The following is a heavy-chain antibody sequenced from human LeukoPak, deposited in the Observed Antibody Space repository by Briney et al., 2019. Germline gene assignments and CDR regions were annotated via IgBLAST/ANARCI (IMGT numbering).Heavy chain of an antibody. V-gene: IGHV3-43*02. CDR1: GFIFSDYN. D-gene: IGHD5/OR15-5a*01. Sequence: GGSLRLSCAASGFIFSDYNIHWVRQVPGKGLEWVSIISGDGGRTSYADSVKGRVTISRDNSKNSLYLQMNSLRTEDTAFNYCAKDVSGSIDSWGQGTLVTVSS. CDR3: AKDVSGSIDS. J-gene: IGHJ4*02. CDR2: ISGDGGRT.